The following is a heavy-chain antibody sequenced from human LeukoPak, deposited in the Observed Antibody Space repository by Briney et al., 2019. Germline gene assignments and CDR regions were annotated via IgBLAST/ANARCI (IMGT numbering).Heavy chain of an antibody. CDR1: GGSISSYY. Sequence: SETLSLTCTVSGGSISSYYWSWIRQPPGKGLEWIGYIYYSGSTNYNPSLKSRVTISVDTSKNQFSLKLSSVTAADTAVYYCARRSDSGGYYDSDYWGQGTLVTVSS. J-gene: IGHJ4*02. D-gene: IGHD3-22*01. V-gene: IGHV4-59*08. CDR3: ARRSDSGGYYDSDY. CDR2: IYYSGST.